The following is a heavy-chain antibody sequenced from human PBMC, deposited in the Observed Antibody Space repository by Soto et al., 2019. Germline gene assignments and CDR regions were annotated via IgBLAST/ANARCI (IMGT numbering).Heavy chain of an antibody. Sequence: QVQLVQSGAEVKKPGSSVKVSCKASGGTFSSYAISWVRQAPGQGLEWMGGIIPIFGTANYAQKFQGRVTITADKSTSTAYMELSSLRSEDTAVYYCASEIYESSGYYPRTDYFDYWGHGTLVTVSS. D-gene: IGHD3-22*01. J-gene: IGHJ4*01. CDR2: IIPIFGTA. V-gene: IGHV1-69*06. CDR3: ASEIYESSGYYPRTDYFDY. CDR1: GGTFSSYA.